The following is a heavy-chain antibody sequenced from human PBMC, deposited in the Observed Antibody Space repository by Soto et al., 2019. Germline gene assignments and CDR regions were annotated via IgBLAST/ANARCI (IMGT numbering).Heavy chain of an antibody. CDR3: AREVTGSRPREVGMDV. CDR2: ISSSSSYI. CDR1: GCTFSSYS. J-gene: IGHJ6*02. D-gene: IGHD1-26*01. Sequence: GGSLRLSCAASGCTFSSYSMNWVRQAPGKGLEWVSSISSSSSYIYYADSLKGRFTISRDNAKNSLHLQMNSLRAEDTAVYYCAREVTGSRPREVGMDVWGQGTTVTVSS. V-gene: IGHV3-21*01.